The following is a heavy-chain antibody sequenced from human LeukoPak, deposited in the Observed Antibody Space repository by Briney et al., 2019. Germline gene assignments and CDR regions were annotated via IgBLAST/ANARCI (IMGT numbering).Heavy chain of an antibody. Sequence: SETLSLTCTVSGGSISSYYWSWIRQPPGKGLEWIGNIYTSGSTNYNPSLKSRVTISVDTSKNQFSLKLSSVTAADTAVYYCARRIIAAAPTHYYYYMDVWGKGTTVTVSS. CDR3: ARRIIAAAPTHYYYYMDV. CDR1: GGSISSYY. D-gene: IGHD6-13*01. J-gene: IGHJ6*03. CDR2: IYTSGST. V-gene: IGHV4-4*09.